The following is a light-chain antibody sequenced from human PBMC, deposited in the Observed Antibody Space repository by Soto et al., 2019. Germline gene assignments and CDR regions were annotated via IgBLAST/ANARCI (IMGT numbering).Light chain of an antibody. J-gene: IGKJ2*01. CDR3: QQYGGVPYT. V-gene: IGKV3-20*01. Sequence: EIVLTQSPGTLSLSPGERDTLSCRASQSVSSSYLAWYQQKPGQAPRLLIYGASSRATGIPDRFSGSGSGTDFTLTISRLEPEDFAIYYCQQYGGVPYTFGQGTKVDIK. CDR1: QSVSSSY. CDR2: GAS.